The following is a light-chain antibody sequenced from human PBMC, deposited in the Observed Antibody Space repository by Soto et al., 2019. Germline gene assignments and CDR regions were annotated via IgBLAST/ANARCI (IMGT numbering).Light chain of an antibody. J-gene: IGLJ3*02. V-gene: IGLV1-44*01. CDR3: ASWDDSLNGWV. CDR1: SSDIGSNT. CDR2: SDN. Sequence: QSVLTQPPSASGTPGQRVAISCSGSSSDIGSNTVNWYQHLPGTAPQLLMYSDNQRPSGVPDRFSGSKSGTSASLVISGLQSEDEGDYYCASWDDSLNGWVFGGGTKVTVL.